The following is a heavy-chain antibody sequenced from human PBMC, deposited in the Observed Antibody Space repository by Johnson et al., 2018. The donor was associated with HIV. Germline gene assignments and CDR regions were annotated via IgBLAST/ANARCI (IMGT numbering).Heavy chain of an antibody. Sequence: VQLVESGGGLVQPGGSLRLSCAASGFSVSSYYMSWVRQAPGKGLEWVSVLFSGGSTYYADSVKGRFTISSDNSKNTLYLQMNSLRAEDTAMYYCARRIAASDDAFDIWGHGTMVTVSS. D-gene: IGHD6-25*01. CDR3: ARRIAASDDAFDI. V-gene: IGHV3-66*02. J-gene: IGHJ3*02. CDR1: GFSVSSYY. CDR2: LFSGGST.